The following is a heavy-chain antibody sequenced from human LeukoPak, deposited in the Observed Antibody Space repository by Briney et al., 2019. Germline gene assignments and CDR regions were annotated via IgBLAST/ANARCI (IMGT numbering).Heavy chain of an antibody. CDR1: GFTFSSYV. CDR3: AKATLYYDSSGYSY. J-gene: IGHJ4*02. Sequence: PGGSLRLSCAASGFTFSSYVMSWVRQAPGKGLEWVSTISGSGGSTYYADSVKGRFTISRDNSKNTLYLQMNSLRAEDTAVYYCAKATLYYDSSGYSYWGQGTLVTVSS. D-gene: IGHD3-22*01. V-gene: IGHV3-23*01. CDR2: ISGSGGST.